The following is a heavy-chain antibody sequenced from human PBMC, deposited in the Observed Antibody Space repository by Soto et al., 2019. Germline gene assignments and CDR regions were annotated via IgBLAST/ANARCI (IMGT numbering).Heavy chain of an antibody. CDR2: FDPEDGET. J-gene: IGHJ4*02. V-gene: IGHV1-24*01. CDR1: GYTLTELS. D-gene: IGHD4-17*01. Sequence: GASVKVCCKVSGYTLTELSMHWVRQAPGKGLEWMGGFDPEDGETIYAQKFQGRVTMTEDTSTDTAYMELSSLRSEDTAVYYCATVTPTTVTTVGGFDYWGQGTLVAVSS. CDR3: ATVTPTTVTTVGGFDY.